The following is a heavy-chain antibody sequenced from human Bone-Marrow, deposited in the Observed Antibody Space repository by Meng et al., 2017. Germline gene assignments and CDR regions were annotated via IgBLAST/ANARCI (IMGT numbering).Heavy chain of an antibody. D-gene: IGHD3-22*01. Sequence: VALPAVGGGLLVASAALSLTWAGYGGSLSGYYWSRIRQPPGKVLEWTGEIHHSGSTNYNPCLKSRVTISVDTSKNQFSLKLSSVTAADTAVYYCARVGVVVITPNWFDPWGQGTLVTVSS. CDR3: ARVGVVVITPNWFDP. V-gene: IGHV4-34*01. CDR2: IHHSGST. J-gene: IGHJ5*02. CDR1: GGSLSGYY.